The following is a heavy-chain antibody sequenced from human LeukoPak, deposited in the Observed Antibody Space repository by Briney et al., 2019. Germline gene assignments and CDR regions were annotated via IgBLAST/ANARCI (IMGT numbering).Heavy chain of an antibody. Sequence: GESLKISCKGSGYRFTSYWIGWVRQMPGKVLEWMGIIYPGDSETIYSPSFQGQVTISADKSTSTANLQWSSLKASDTAMYYCARSGGNYYSIWGQGTMVTVSS. CDR1: GYRFTSYW. D-gene: IGHD1-26*01. J-gene: IGHJ3*02. V-gene: IGHV5-51*01. CDR2: IYPGDSET. CDR3: ARSGGNYYSI.